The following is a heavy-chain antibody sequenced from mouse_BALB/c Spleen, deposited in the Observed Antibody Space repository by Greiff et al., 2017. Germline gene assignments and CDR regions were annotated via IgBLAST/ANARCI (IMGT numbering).Heavy chain of an antibody. CDR2: ISSGSSTI. Sequence: EVKVVESGGGLVQPGGSRKLSCAASGFTFSSFGMHWVRQAPEKGLEWVAYISSGSSTIYYADTVKGRFTISRDNPKNTLFLQMTSLRSEDTAMYYCTRIDDGYSIYYAMDYWGQGTSVTVSS. D-gene: IGHD2-3*01. V-gene: IGHV5-17*02. CDR3: TRIDDGYSIYYAMDY. J-gene: IGHJ4*01. CDR1: GFTFSSFG.